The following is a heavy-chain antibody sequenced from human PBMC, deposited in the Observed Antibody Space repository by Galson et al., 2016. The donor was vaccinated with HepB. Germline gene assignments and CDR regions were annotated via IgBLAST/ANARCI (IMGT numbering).Heavy chain of an antibody. CDR1: GFTVSDYY. CDR3: ARIRCISPSCHDFDC. D-gene: IGHD2-2*01. CDR2: IYSGGRT. J-gene: IGHJ4*02. V-gene: IGHV3-53*01. Sequence: SLRLSCAASGFTVSDYYMSWVRQAPGKGLEWVSVIYSGGRTYYTDSVKGRFTISRDNSKNTLYLQMNRLRAEDTALYYCARIRCISPSCHDFDCWGQGTLVTVSS.